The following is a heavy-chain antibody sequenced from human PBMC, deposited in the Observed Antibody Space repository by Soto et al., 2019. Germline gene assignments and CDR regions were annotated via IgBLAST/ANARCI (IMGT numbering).Heavy chain of an antibody. D-gene: IGHD2-21*02. CDR2: IWYDGSNK. J-gene: IGHJ3*02. Sequence: PGGSLRLSCAASGFTFSSYGMHWVRQAPGKGLEWVAVIWYDGSNKYYADSVKGRFTISRDNSKNTLYLQMNSLRAEDTAVYYFARPVCGGDCSTHAFDIWGQGTMVTVSS. CDR1: GFTFSSYG. V-gene: IGHV3-33*01. CDR3: ARPVCGGDCSTHAFDI.